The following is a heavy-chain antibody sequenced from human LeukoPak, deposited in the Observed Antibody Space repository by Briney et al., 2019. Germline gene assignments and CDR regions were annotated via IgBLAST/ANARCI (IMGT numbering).Heavy chain of an antibody. D-gene: IGHD3-9*01. CDR2: INTNTGNP. Sequence: ASVKVSCKASGYTFTSYAMNWVRQAPGQGLEWMGWINTNTGNPTYAQGFTGRFVFSLDTSVSTAYLQISSLKAEDTAVYYCARVLGTLRYFDWLLEYNWFDPWGQGTLVTVSS. J-gene: IGHJ5*02. CDR3: ARVLGTLRYFDWLLEYNWFDP. V-gene: IGHV7-4-1*02. CDR1: GYTFTSYA.